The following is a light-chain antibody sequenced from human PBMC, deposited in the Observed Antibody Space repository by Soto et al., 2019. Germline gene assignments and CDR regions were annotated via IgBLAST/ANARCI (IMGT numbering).Light chain of an antibody. V-gene: IGLV1-40*01. CDR1: SSNLGAGYD. CDR2: GNR. Sequence: QSVLTQPPSVSGAPGQRVTISCTGTSSNLGAGYDVHWCQQLPGAAPKLVIFGNRNRPSGVPERFSGSKSGTSASLAITGLQTEDEADYYCQAYDYSLTASVFGGGTKLTVL. J-gene: IGLJ3*02. CDR3: QAYDYSLTASV.